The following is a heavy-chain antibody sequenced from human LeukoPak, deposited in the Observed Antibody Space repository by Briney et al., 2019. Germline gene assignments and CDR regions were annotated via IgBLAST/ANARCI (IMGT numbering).Heavy chain of an antibody. Sequence: GGSLRLSCAASGFTFSSYWMHWVRQAPGKGLVWVSRINSDGSSTSYADSVKGRFTISRDNAKNTLYLQMNSLRAEDTAVYYCAKDQGRGGFYFGSGNYYNFDYWGQGTMVIVSS. J-gene: IGHJ4*02. CDR1: GFTFSSYW. V-gene: IGHV3-74*01. D-gene: IGHD3-10*01. CDR3: AKDQGRGGFYFGSGNYYNFDY. CDR2: INSDGSST.